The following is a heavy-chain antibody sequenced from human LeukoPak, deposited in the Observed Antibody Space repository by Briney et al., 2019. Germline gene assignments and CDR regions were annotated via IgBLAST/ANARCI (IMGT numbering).Heavy chain of an antibody. CDR2: IYYSGST. J-gene: IGHJ4*02. Sequence: SETLSLTCTVSGGSISSYYWSWIRQPPGKGLEWIGYIYYSGSTNYNPSLKSRVTISVDTSKNQFSLKLSSVTAADTAVYYCARLRGGGYSYGYYTKYYFDYWGQGTLVTVSS. CDR1: GGSISSYY. CDR3: ARLRGGGYSYGYYTKYYFDY. V-gene: IGHV4-59*08. D-gene: IGHD5-18*01.